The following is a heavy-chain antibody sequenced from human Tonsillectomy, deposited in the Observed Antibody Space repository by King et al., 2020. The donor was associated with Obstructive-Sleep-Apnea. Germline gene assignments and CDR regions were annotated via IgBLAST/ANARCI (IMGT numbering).Heavy chain of an antibody. D-gene: IGHD6-13*01. CDR3: ARAGMYRSSCSSDY. CDR1: GFTFSSYG. CDR2: TSYDGSNK. J-gene: IGHJ4*02. Sequence: VQLVESGGGVVQPGRSLRLSCAASGFTFSSYGMHWVRQAPGKGLEWVAVTSYDGSNKYYADSVKGRFTISRDNSKNTLYLQMNSLRAEDTAVYYCARAGMYRSSCSSDYWGQGTLVTVSS. V-gene: IGHV3-30*03.